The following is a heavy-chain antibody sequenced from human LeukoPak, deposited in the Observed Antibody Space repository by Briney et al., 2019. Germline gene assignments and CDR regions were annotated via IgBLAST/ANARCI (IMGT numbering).Heavy chain of an antibody. CDR2: ISGSGGST. V-gene: IGHV3-23*01. J-gene: IGHJ6*03. Sequence: PGGSLGLSWAASGSPLSSYPMSWVRQAQGRGREGVSVISGSGGSTYYADSVKGRFTISRDNSKNTLYLQMNSLRAEDTAVYYCAKSNYPYYYYYYMDVWGKGTTVTVSS. CDR3: AKSNYPYYYYYYMDV. CDR1: GSPLSSYP. D-gene: IGHD1-7*01.